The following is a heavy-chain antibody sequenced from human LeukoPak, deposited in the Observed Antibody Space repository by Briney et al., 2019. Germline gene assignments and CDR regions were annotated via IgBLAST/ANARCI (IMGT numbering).Heavy chain of an antibody. J-gene: IGHJ4*02. CDR2: ISTTSSYM. CDR3: ARVVNGYGPVDY. V-gene: IGHV3-21*01. D-gene: IGHD5-18*01. CDR1: GFTFSIHT. Sequence: PGGSLRLSCAASGFTFSIHTMSWVRQAPGKGLEWVSCISTTSSYMYYADSVKGRFTISRDNAKNSLYLQMNSLRAEDTAVYYCARVVNGYGPVDYWGQGTLVTVSS.